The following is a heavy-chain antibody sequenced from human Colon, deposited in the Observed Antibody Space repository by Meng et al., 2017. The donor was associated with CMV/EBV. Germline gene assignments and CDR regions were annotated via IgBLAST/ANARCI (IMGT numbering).Heavy chain of an antibody. CDR1: GFMFSNYE. V-gene: IGHV3-48*03. Sequence: GESLKISCAASGFMFSNYEMNWVRQAPGKGLEWVSYIDTSGYTVSYGDSVKGRFTISRDNAKNSLFLQMNSLRAEDTAVYYCARDGFTYGYYFDYWGQGTLVTVSS. CDR3: ARDGFTYGYYFDY. CDR2: IDTSGYTV. D-gene: IGHD5-18*01. J-gene: IGHJ4*02.